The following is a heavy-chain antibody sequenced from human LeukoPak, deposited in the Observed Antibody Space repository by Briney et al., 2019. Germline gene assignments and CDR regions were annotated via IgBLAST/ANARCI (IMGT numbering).Heavy chain of an antibody. CDR3: ARDWSSYYYDSSGYSN. Sequence: ASVKVSCKASGYTFTSYGISWVRQAPGQGLEWMGWISGYNGNTNYAQKFQGRVTMTTDTSTSTAYMELRSLRSDDTAVYYCARDWSSYYYDSSGYSNWGQGTLVTVSS. J-gene: IGHJ4*02. V-gene: IGHV1-18*01. CDR1: GYTFTSYG. CDR2: ISGYNGNT. D-gene: IGHD3-22*01.